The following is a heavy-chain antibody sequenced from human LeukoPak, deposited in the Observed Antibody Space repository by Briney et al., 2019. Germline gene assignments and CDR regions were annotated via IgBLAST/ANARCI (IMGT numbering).Heavy chain of an antibody. CDR1: GFTFSNYG. J-gene: IGHJ4*02. Sequence: GGSLRLSCAASGFTFSNYGMIWVRQAPGKGLDWVSIIGDSGFTTYYGDSVKGRFVTSRDNSGNTLYLQMNSLRAEDTAVYYCVKRSRTYDYFDNWGQGTLVTVSS. V-gene: IGHV3-23*01. D-gene: IGHD3-16*01. CDR3: VKRSRTYDYFDN. CDR2: IGDSGFTT.